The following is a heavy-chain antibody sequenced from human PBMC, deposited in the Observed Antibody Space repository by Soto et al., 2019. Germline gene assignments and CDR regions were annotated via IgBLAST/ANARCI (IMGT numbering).Heavy chain of an antibody. CDR2: IYYSGST. CDR1: GGSISSGDYY. V-gene: IGHV4-30-4*01. D-gene: IGHD4-17*01. J-gene: IGHJ6*02. Sequence: PSETLSLTCTVSGGSISSGDYYWSWIRQPPGKGLEWIGYIYYSGSTYYNPSLKSRVTISVDTSKNQFSLKLSSVTAADTAVYYCAREQSHGVPYDSSSSDMDVWGQGTTVTVSS. CDR3: AREQSHGVPYDSSSSDMDV.